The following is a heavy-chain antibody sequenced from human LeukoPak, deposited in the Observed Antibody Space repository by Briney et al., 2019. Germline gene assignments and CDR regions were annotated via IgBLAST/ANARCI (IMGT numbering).Heavy chain of an antibody. J-gene: IGHJ6*03. CDR3: ARDPLRWLQNNYYYYYMDV. CDR2: ISSTSRTI. D-gene: IGHD5-24*01. CDR1: GFTFSSYG. Sequence: GGSLRLSCATSGFTFSSYGMNWVRQASGKGLEWGPYISSTSRTIYDADSVKGRFTISRDSAKNSLYLQMNSLRDEDTAVYYCARDPLRWLQNNYYYYYMDVWGKGTTVTVSS. V-gene: IGHV3-48*02.